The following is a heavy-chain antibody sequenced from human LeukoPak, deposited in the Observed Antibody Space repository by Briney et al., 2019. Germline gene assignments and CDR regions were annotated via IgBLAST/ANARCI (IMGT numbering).Heavy chain of an antibody. Sequence: GGSLRLSCAASGFTFSSYATSWVRQAPGKGLEWVSTMSGSGGNTYYADSVKGRFTISRDNSKNTLYLQMNNLRAEDTAVYYCAKRAYSNYDFDYWGQGTLVTVSS. D-gene: IGHD4-11*01. CDR2: MSGSGGNT. J-gene: IGHJ4*02. V-gene: IGHV3-23*01. CDR1: GFTFSSYA. CDR3: AKRAYSNYDFDY.